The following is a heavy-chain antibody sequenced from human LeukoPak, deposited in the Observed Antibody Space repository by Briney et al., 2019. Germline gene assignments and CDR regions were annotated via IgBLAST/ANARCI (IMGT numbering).Heavy chain of an antibody. CDR2: ISGSGDNT. CDR1: GFTFSSYA. V-gene: IGHV3-23*01. CDR3: AKYGSGTSGAFDI. Sequence: GSLRLSCAASGFTFSSYAMNWVRQAPGKGLEWVSGISGSGDNTYYADSVKGRFTISRDNSKNTLHLQMNSLRAEDTAIYYCAKYGSGTSGAFDIWGQGTMVTVSS. J-gene: IGHJ3*02. D-gene: IGHD3-10*01.